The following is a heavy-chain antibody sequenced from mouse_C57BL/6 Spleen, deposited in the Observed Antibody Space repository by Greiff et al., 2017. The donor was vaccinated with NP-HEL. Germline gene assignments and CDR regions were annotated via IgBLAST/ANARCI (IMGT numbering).Heavy chain of an antibody. J-gene: IGHJ2*01. CDR1: GFNIKDDY. V-gene: IGHV14-4*01. CDR2: IDPENGDT. D-gene: IGHD2-2*01. CDR3: TSMVTTSY. Sequence: EVKLMESGAELVRPGASVKLSCTASGFNIKDDYMHWVKQRPEQGLEWIGWIDPENGDTEYASKFQGKATITADTSSNTAYLQLSSLTSEDTAVYYCTSMVTTSYWGQGTTLTVSS.